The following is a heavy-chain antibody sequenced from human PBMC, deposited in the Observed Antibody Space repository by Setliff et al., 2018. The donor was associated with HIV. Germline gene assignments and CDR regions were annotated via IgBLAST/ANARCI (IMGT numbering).Heavy chain of an antibody. CDR3: AGPGRSGSYYNEVYYYYYMDV. CDR1: GGTFSSYA. V-gene: IGHV1-69*13. J-gene: IGHJ6*03. D-gene: IGHD3-10*01. Sequence: SVKVSCKASGGTFSSYAISWVRQAPGQGLEWMGGIIPIFGTANYAQKFQGRVTITADESTSTAYMELSSLRSEDTAVYYCAGPGRSGSYYNEVYYYYYMDVWGKGTTVTVSS. CDR2: IIPIFGTA.